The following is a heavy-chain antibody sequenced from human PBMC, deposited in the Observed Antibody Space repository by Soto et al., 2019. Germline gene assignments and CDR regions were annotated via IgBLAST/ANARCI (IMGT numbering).Heavy chain of an antibody. CDR1: GGSISSYY. CDR3: ARDSSDYYGSGSYYPGLDY. D-gene: IGHD3-10*01. V-gene: IGHV4-59*01. CDR2: IYYSGST. Sequence: SETLSLTCTVSGGSISSYYWSWIRQPPGKGLEWIGYIYYSGSTNYNPSLKSRVTISVDTSKNQFSLKLSSVTAADTAVYYCARDSSDYYGSGSYYPGLDYWGQGTPVTVSS. J-gene: IGHJ4*02.